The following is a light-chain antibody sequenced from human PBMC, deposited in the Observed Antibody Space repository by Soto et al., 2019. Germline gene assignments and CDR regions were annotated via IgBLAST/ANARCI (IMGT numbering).Light chain of an antibody. V-gene: IGLV2-14*01. CDR3: SSLTTSFTYV. Sequence: QSVLTQPASVSGSPGQSVAISCTGTSSDVGAYNYISWYQQHPGKAPKLLLSEVSNRPSGVSDRFSGSKSGNTASLTISGLRAEDEADYYCSSLTTSFTYVFGTGTKVTVL. CDR2: EVS. CDR1: SSDVGAYNY. J-gene: IGLJ1*01.